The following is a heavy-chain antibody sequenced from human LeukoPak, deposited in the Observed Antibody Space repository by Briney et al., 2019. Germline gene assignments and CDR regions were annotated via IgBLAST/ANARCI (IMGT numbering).Heavy chain of an antibody. CDR3: AKGYSYGYRTRHFDY. V-gene: IGHV3-30*02. J-gene: IGHJ4*02. CDR2: IRYDGSNK. Sequence: GGSLRLSCAASGFTFSSYGMHWVRQAPGKGLEWVAFIRYDGSNKYYADSVKGRFTISRDNSKNTLYLQMNSLRAEDTAVCYCAKGYSYGYRTRHFDYWGQGTLVTVSS. D-gene: IGHD5-18*01. CDR1: GFTFSSYG.